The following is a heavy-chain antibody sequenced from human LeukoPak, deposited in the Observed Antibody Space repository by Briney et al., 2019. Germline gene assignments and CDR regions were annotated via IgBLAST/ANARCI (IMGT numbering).Heavy chain of an antibody. CDR3: ARGSGYSYGYPFDY. CDR1: GGSISNYY. J-gene: IGHJ4*02. D-gene: IGHD5-18*01. Sequence: SETLSLTCIVSGGSISNYYWSWIRQPAGKGLEWIGRIYTSGSTNYNPSLKSRVTMSVDTSKNQFSLKLTSVSAADTAVYYCARGSGYSYGYPFDYWGQGTLVTVSS. V-gene: IGHV4-4*07. CDR2: IYTSGST.